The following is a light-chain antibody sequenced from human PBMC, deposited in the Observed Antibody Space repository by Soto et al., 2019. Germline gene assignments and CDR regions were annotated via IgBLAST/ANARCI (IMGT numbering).Light chain of an antibody. CDR3: QQYSTYSWT. V-gene: IGKV1-5*01. J-gene: IGKJ1*01. CDR1: QTISNW. CDR2: DAS. Sequence: IHMTHSPSTLSASLGDIVTITCRASQTISNWLAWYQVKPGKAPKLLMHDASSLESGVPSRFSGSASGTEFTLTISSLQPDDFATYFCQQYSTYSWTFGQGTKVDIK.